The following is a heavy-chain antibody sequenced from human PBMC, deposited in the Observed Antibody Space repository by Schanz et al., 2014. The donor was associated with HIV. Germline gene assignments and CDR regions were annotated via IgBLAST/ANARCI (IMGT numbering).Heavy chain of an antibody. CDR2: ISPGGDTI. D-gene: IGHD4-4*01. CDR3: ARGWRENSFDY. J-gene: IGHJ4*02. CDR1: GFTFRTFS. Sequence: EVQLVESGGGLVKPGGSLRLSCATSGFTFRTFSMDWVRQSPGRGLEWLAYISPGGDTIYYAESVKGRFTISRDYDKSSLYLQMSSLRDDDTAVYYCARGWRENSFDYWGQGTLVTVSS. V-gene: IGHV3-48*02.